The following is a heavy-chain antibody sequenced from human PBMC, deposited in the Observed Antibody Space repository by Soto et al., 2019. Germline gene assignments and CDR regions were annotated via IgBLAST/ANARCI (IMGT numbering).Heavy chain of an antibody. J-gene: IGHJ4*02. CDR2: VSYDGTNK. V-gene: IGHV3-30*10. Sequence: QVQLVESGGGVVQPGRSLRLSCAASGFTFNNFAMHWVRQAPGKGLEWVAVVSYDGTNKYYTDSVKGRLTISRDNSKNSIYLQMNSLRTEDTAVYYCARSEYLALGNPGSSEYWGQGTLVTVSS. CDR3: ARSEYLALGNPGSSEY. D-gene: IGHD3-10*01. CDR1: GFTFNNFA.